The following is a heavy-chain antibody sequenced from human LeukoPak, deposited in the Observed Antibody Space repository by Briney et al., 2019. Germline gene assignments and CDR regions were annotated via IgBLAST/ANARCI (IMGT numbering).Heavy chain of an antibody. J-gene: IGHJ3*02. V-gene: IGHV4-39*01. Sequence: PSETLSLTCIVSGGSISSNSYYWGWIRQPPGKGLEWIGIIYYSGSTYYNPSLKSRVTISLDTSKNQFSLRLSSVTAADTAVYYCARLRIAVAGLDAFDIWGQGTKGTVSA. CDR2: IYYSGST. CDR1: GGSISSNSYY. D-gene: IGHD6-19*01. CDR3: ARLRIAVAGLDAFDI.